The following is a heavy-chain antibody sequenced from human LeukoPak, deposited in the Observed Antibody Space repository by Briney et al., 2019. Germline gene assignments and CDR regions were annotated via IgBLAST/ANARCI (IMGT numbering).Heavy chain of an antibody. Sequence: SGESLKISCKGSGYSFTSYWIGWVRQMPGKGLEWMGIIYPGDSDTRYSPSFQGQVTISADKSISTAYLQWSSLKASDTAMYYCARNRYYDSSGYRYFDYWGQGTLVTVSS. D-gene: IGHD3-22*01. V-gene: IGHV5-51*01. J-gene: IGHJ4*02. CDR1: GYSFTSYW. CDR3: ARNRYYDSSGYRYFDY. CDR2: IYPGDSDT.